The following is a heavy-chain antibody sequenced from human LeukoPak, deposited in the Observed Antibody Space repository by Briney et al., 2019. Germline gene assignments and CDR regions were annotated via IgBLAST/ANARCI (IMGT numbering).Heavy chain of an antibody. V-gene: IGHV6-1*01. CDR2: TYYRSKWYN. Sequence: SQTLSLTCAISGDSVSSNSAAWNWIRQSPSRGLEWLGRTYYRSKWYNDYAVSVKSRITINPDTSKNQFSLQLNSVTPEDTAVYYCAREGGNYYGSGSYYYYYMDVWGKGTTVTISS. J-gene: IGHJ6*03. CDR3: AREGGNYYGSGSYYYYYMDV. D-gene: IGHD3-10*01. CDR1: GDSVSSNSAA.